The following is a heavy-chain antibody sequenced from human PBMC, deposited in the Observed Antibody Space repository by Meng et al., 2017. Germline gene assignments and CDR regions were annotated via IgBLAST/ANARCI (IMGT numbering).Heavy chain of an antibody. Sequence: QVQLQSWGAGLLKPSETLSLTCAVYGGSFSGYYWGWIRQPPGKGLEWIGEINHSGSTNYNPSLKSRVTISVDTSKNQFSLKLSSVTAADTAVYYCARGRYFDWLSYRYYFDYWGQGTLVTVSS. CDR2: INHSGST. CDR1: GGSFSGYY. CDR3: ARGRYFDWLSYRYYFDY. D-gene: IGHD3-9*01. J-gene: IGHJ4*02. V-gene: IGHV4-34*01.